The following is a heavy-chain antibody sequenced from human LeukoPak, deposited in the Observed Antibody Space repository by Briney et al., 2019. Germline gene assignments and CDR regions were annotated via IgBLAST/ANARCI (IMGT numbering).Heavy chain of an antibody. CDR1: GGSISSSTNW. CDR2: IYHSGGT. J-gene: IGHJ6*03. V-gene: IGHV4-4*02. Sequence: PSGTLSLTCAVSGGSISSSTNWWSWVRQPPGKGLEWIGEIYHSGGTNYNPSLKSRITISVDKSLNQFSLKVNSLTAADTAVYYCATNGYYCMDVWGKGTTVTVSS. D-gene: IGHD2-8*01. CDR3: ATNGYYCMDV.